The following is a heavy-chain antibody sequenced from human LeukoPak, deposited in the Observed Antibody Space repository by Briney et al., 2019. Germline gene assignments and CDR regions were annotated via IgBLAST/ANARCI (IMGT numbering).Heavy chain of an antibody. D-gene: IGHD2-2*01. CDR1: GGSCSGYY. CDR2: INHSGST. J-gene: IGHJ4*02. V-gene: IGHV4-34*01. CDR3: ARRVRGVVVPAAMRGPFDY. Sequence: SETLSLTCAVYGGSCSGYYWSWIRQPPGKGLEWIGEINHSGSTNYNPSLKSRVTISVDTSKNQFSLKLSSVTAADTAVYYCARRVRGVVVPAAMRGPFDYWGQGTLVTVSS.